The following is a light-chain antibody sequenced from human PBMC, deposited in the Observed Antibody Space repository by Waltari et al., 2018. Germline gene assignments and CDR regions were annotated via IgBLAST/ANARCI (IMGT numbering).Light chain of an antibody. Sequence: DIQMAQSPSSLSASVGDRLTITCRASQSINSHLNWYQHKSGKAPKLLIYAASSLQSGVPSRFSGSGSGTDFTLTISSLQPEDFATYYCQQSYSAPHFGPGTKVDIK. J-gene: IGKJ3*01. CDR1: QSINSH. CDR3: QQSYSAPH. V-gene: IGKV1-39*01. CDR2: AAS.